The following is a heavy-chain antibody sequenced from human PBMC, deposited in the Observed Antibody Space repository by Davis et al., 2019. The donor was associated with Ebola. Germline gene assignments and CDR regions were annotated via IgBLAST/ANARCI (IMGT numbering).Heavy chain of an antibody. J-gene: IGHJ5*02. D-gene: IGHD7-27*01. CDR2: INPSGGST. CDR1: DVTVSTYG. Sequence: ASVKVSCKASDVTVSTYGISWVRQAPGQGLEWMGMINPSGGSTTYAQKFQGRVTMTRDTSTSTVYMELSSLTFEDTAMYYCTRALGSWGQGTLVTVSP. CDR3: TRALGS. V-gene: IGHV1-46*03.